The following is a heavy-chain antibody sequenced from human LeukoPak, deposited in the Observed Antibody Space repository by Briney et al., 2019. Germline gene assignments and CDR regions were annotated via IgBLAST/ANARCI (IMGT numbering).Heavy chain of an antibody. Sequence: GGSLRLSCAASGFTFSNYGMHWVRQAPGKGLEWVAVISYDGRNKFYADSVKGGFTISRDNSKNTVDLQMNSLRAEDTAVYYCAKDHAQRLYYDSSGSHFDYWGQGTLVTVSS. D-gene: IGHD3-22*01. CDR2: ISYDGRNK. CDR1: GFTFSNYG. J-gene: IGHJ4*02. CDR3: AKDHAQRLYYDSSGSHFDY. V-gene: IGHV3-30*18.